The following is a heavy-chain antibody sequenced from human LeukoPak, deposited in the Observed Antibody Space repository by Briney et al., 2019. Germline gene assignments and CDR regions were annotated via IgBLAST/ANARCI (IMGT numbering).Heavy chain of an antibody. J-gene: IGHJ4*02. CDR2: ISPYTGNT. CDR1: GFMFTRYT. V-gene: IGHV1-18*01. Sequence: GASVKVSCRASGFMFTRYTISWLRQAPGQGLEWVGWISPYTGNTNYAQKVQGRVTMTTDASTNSAYMELRSLRSDDTAVYYCARGEVTTLSKYYFDYWGQGTLVTVSS. D-gene: IGHD3-22*01. CDR3: ARGEVTTLSKYYFDY.